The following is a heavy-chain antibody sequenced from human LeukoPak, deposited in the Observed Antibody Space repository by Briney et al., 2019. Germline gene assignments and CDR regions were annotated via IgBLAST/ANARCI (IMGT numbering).Heavy chain of an antibody. CDR1: GFTFSSYW. D-gene: IGHD2-15*01. Sequence: PGGSLRLSCAASGFTFSSYWMSWVRQAPGKGLEWVANIKQDGSEKYYVDSVKGRFTISRDNAKNSLYLQMNSLRAKDTAVYYCASELVVPGYYYYMDVWGKGTTVTVSS. CDR3: ASELVVPGYYYYMDV. CDR2: IKQDGSEK. J-gene: IGHJ6*03. V-gene: IGHV3-7*01.